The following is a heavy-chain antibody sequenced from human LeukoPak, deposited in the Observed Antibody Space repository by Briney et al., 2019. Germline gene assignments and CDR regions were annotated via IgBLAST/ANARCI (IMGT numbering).Heavy chain of an antibody. J-gene: IGHJ4*02. CDR3: ASGGNPTFDY. CDR2: IYSTGSA. D-gene: IGHD4-23*01. Sequence: SETLSLTCTVSGDPVSSTTYYWGWIRQPPGKGLEWIGNIYSTGSAYYNPSLKSRVTISVDTSKNQFSLKLSSVTAADTAVYYCASGGNPTFDYWGQGTLVTVSS. CDR1: GDPVSSTTYY. V-gene: IGHV4-39*07.